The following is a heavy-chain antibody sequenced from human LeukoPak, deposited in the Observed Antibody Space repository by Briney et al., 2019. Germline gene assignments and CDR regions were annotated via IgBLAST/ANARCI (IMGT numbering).Heavy chain of an antibody. CDR3: AKVGRYCSGGSCYSGWFDP. D-gene: IGHD2-15*01. CDR2: ISGSGGST. CDR1: GFTFSSYA. Sequence: SGGSLRRSCAASGFTFSSYAMSWVREAPGKGLEWVSAISGSGGSTYYADSVKGRFTISRGNSKNTLYLQMNSLRAEDTAVYYCAKVGRYCSGGSCYSGWFDPWGQGTLVTVSS. V-gene: IGHV3-23*01. J-gene: IGHJ5*02.